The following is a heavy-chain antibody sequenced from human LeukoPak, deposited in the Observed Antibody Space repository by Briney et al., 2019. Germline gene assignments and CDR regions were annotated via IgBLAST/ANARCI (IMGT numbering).Heavy chain of an antibody. CDR1: GGSISSSSYY. V-gene: IGHV4-39*01. J-gene: IGHJ4*02. D-gene: IGHD3-22*01. CDR2: IYYSGST. Sequence: PSETLSLTCTVSGGSISSSSYYWGWIRQPPGKGLEWIGSIYYSGSTYYNPSLKSRVTISVDTSKNQFSLKLSSVTAADTAVYYCASQGSSGYYHGYWGQGTLVTVSS. CDR3: ASQGSSGYYHGY.